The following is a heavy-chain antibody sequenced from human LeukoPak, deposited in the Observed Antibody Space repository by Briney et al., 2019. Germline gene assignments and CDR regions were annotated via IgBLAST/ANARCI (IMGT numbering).Heavy chain of an antibody. CDR2: ISAYNGYT. CDR3: ARVGTGTRSFDS. Sequence: ASVKVSCKTSGYTFTTYDINWVRQAPGQGLEWMGRISAYNGYTNYGQKLQGRVTMTTDTSTNTAYMELRGLRSDDTAVCYCARVGTGTRSFDSWGQGTLVTVSS. J-gene: IGHJ4*02. V-gene: IGHV1-18*01. CDR1: GYTFTTYD. D-gene: IGHD1/OR15-1a*01.